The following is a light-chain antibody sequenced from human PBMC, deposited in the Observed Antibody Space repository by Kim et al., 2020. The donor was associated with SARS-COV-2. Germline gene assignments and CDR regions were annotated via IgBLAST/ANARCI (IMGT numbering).Light chain of an antibody. CDR2: QND. CDR1: SFNIGTNY. Sequence: GQRVTISCSGGSFNIGTNYVYCYQQFPGTAPKLLTYQNDQRPSGVPDRVSGSKSGTSASLAISGLRPEDEADYYCAVWDDSLGGRVFGGGTQLTVL. J-gene: IGLJ2*01. CDR3: AVWDDSLGGRV. V-gene: IGLV1-47*01.